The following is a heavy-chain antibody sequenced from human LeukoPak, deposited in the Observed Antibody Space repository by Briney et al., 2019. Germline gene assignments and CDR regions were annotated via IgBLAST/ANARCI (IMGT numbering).Heavy chain of an antibody. CDR3: ARTIYYYESTSYFSDAFDV. CDR1: GFTLSGHS. D-gene: IGHD3-22*01. V-gene: IGHV3-21*01. CDR2: ISPTSAYI. Sequence: PGGSLRLSCAATGFTLSGHSMNWVRQAPGKGLDWVSSISPTSAYIYYQDSVKGRFTISRDDAKNSLYLEMGSLRAEDTAVYYCARTIYYYESTSYFSDAFDVWGQGTMVTVSS. J-gene: IGHJ3*01.